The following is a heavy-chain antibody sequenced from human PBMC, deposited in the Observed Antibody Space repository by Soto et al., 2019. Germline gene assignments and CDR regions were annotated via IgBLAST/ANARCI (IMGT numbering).Heavy chain of an antibody. Sequence: QVQLVESGGGVVQPGRSLRLSCAASGFSLNNYGMHWVRQAPGKGLEWVAVISHDGNYKDYAGSVKGRFTMSRDSSKNALYMQMDSLRAEDTAVYYCARDRNFVFDYWGQGTLVAVSS. V-gene: IGHV3-33*01. D-gene: IGHD2-21*01. J-gene: IGHJ4*02. CDR2: ISHDGNYK. CDR3: ARDRNFVFDY. CDR1: GFSLNNYG.